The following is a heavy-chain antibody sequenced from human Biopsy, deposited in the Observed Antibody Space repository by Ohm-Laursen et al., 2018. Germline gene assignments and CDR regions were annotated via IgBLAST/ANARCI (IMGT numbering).Heavy chain of an antibody. J-gene: IGHJ5*02. D-gene: IGHD1-7*01. Sequence: AASVKVSCKASGYTFTSYDITWVRQASGQGPEWIGWLNPASGNSNFGQKFRGRVTVTSDTSISTAHMELSGLTSDDTATYYCGRAVRNQLLTDPWGQGTLVTVTS. V-gene: IGHV1-8*01. CDR2: LNPASGNS. CDR3: GRAVRNQLLTDP. CDR1: GYTFTSYD.